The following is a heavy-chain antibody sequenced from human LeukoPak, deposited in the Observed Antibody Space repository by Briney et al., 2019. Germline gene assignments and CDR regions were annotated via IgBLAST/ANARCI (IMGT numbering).Heavy chain of an antibody. CDR3: ARGTYYDFWSGYYTPNWFDP. J-gene: IGHJ5*02. Sequence: SETLSLTCTVSGASISIYYWSWIRQPPGKGLEWIGYIYYSGSTNYNPSLKSRVTISVDTSKNQFSLKLRSVTAADTAVYYCARGTYYDFWSGYYTPNWFDPWGQGTLVTVSS. CDR1: GASISIYY. V-gene: IGHV4-59*08. CDR2: IYYSGST. D-gene: IGHD3-3*01.